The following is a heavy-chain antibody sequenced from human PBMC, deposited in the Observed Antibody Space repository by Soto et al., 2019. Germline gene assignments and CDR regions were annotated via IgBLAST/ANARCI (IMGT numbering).Heavy chain of an antibody. CDR2: INHSGST. V-gene: IGHV4-34*01. D-gene: IGHD2-15*01. Sequence: QVQLQQWCGGLLKPSETLSLTCAVYGGSFSGYYWSWIRQPPGKGLEWIGEINHSGSTNYNPSLKSRVTISVDTSKNQFSLKLSSVTAADTAVYYCARGRVVVVAATLFSWFDPWGQGTLVTVSS. J-gene: IGHJ5*02. CDR1: GGSFSGYY. CDR3: ARGRVVVVAATLFSWFDP.